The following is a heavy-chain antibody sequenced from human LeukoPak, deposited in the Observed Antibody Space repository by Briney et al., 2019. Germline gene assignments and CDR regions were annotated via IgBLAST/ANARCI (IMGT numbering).Heavy chain of an antibody. J-gene: IGHJ4*02. CDR1: GITLSNYG. CDR2: ISDSGGST. CDR3: AKLSSGYYWGGFDY. V-gene: IGHV3-23*01. D-gene: IGHD3-22*01. Sequence: QSGGSLRLSCAVSGITLSNYGMSWVRQAPGKGLEWVAGISDSGGSTYYADSVKGRFTISRDNSKNTLYLQMNSLRAEDTAVYYCAKLSSGYYWGGFDYWGQGTLVTVSS.